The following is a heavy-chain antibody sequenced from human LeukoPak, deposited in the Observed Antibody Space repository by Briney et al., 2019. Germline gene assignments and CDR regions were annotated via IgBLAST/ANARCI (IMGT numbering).Heavy chain of an antibody. Sequence: GVLRLSCAASGFTFSSYAMSWVRQAPGKGLEWVSSISGSGGSTYYADSVKGRFTISRDNSKNTLYLQMNSLRAEDTAVYYCANLGVTATTGNWFDPWGQGTLVTVSS. D-gene: IGHD4-11*01. J-gene: IGHJ5*02. V-gene: IGHV3-23*01. CDR2: ISGSGGST. CDR3: ANLGVTATTGNWFDP. CDR1: GFTFSSYA.